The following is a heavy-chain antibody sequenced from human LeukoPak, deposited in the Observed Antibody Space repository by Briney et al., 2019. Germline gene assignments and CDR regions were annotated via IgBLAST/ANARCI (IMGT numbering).Heavy chain of an antibody. V-gene: IGHV4-59*01. CDR3: ARAVEYYYDSSSYYSYYFDY. CDR2: IDYSGST. D-gene: IGHD3-22*01. Sequence: PSETLSLTCTVSGGSISSYYWSWIRQPPGQGLEWVGYIDYSGSTNYNPSLKSRVTISVDTSKNPFSLKLYSVTAADTAVYYCARAVEYYYDSSSYYSYYFDYWGQGTLVTVSS. J-gene: IGHJ4*02. CDR1: GGSISSYY.